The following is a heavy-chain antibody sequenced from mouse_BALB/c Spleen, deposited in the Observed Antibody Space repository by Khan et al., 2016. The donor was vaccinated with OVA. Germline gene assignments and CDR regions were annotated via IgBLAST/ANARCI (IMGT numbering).Heavy chain of an antibody. J-gene: IGHJ4*01. CDR2: INTSTGDT. Sequence: VQLQQSGAELAKPGASVKMSCKASGYTFTRYWMHWVKQRPGQGLEWIGYINTSTGDTEYNQKFKDKATLPADTSSSTAYMQLSSLTSEDSAVSYCASYYGSSYAMDYGGQGTSVTGSS. CDR1: GYTFTRYW. CDR3: ASYYGSSYAMDY. V-gene: IGHV1-7*01. D-gene: IGHD1-1*01.